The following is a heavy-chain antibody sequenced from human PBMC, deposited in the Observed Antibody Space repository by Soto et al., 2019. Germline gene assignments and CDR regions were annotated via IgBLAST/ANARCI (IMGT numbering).Heavy chain of an antibody. J-gene: IGHJ4*02. CDR1: GFPFSNNV. D-gene: IGHD2-2*01. V-gene: IGHV3-30*04. CDR2: MSPDGSIK. Sequence: HPGGSLRLSCTASGFPFSNNVLHWVRQAPGKGLEWVAVMSPDGSIKIYADSVKGRFTISRDNSKNTLYLHMNSLRPEDTAIYYCALDKIPASPDYFDSWGQGTLVTVSS. CDR3: ALDKIPASPDYFDS.